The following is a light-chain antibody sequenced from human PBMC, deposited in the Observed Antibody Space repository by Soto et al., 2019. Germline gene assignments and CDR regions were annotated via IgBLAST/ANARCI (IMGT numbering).Light chain of an antibody. CDR2: TAS. V-gene: IGKV1-17*01. CDR3: QQYNSYSWT. Sequence: IPMTQSPASLSASVGDRVTITCRASQGIRNDLGWYQQKQGKAPTLLIYTASTLQSGVPSRFRGSGSGTELTLTISSLKPDDFETYYCQQYNSYSWTFGQGTKVDI. CDR1: QGIRND. J-gene: IGKJ1*01.